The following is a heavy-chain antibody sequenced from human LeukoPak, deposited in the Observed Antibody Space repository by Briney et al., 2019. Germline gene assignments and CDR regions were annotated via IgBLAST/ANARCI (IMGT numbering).Heavy chain of an antibody. CDR3: AKDRDYDNDAFDI. J-gene: IGHJ3*02. CDR2: ISGSGGST. V-gene: IGHV3-23*01. D-gene: IGHD3-22*01. CDR1: RFTFTSYA. Sequence: GGSLRLSCAASRFTFTSYAMSWVRQAPGKGLEWVSSISGSGGSTYYADSVRGRFTISRDNSKNTLYLQMNSLRVEDTAVYYCAKDRDYDNDAFDIWGQGTLVTVSS.